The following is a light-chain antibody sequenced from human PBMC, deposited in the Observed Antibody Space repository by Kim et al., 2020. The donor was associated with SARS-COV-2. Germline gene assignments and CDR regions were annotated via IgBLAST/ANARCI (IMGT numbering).Light chain of an antibody. CDR1: SGDSSYA. CDR2: LNSDGSH. V-gene: IGLV4-69*01. J-gene: IGLJ3*02. Sequence: ASVKPPCTRSSGDSSYAIAWHHQQPEKGLRYLMKLNSDGSHSKGDGIPDRFSGSSSGAERYPTISSLPSEDEADYYCQTWGTSIWVFGGGTQLTVL. CDR3: QTWGTSIWV.